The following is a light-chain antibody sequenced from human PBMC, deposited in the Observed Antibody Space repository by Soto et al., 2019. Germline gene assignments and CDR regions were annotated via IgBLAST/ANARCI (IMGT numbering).Light chain of an antibody. V-gene: IGKV3-20*01. CDR3: QQYGSSPRT. J-gene: IGKJ1*01. Sequence: EIVLTQSPGDLSLSPGERATLSCGASQSVSSSYLAWYQQKPGQAPRLLIYGASTRATGIPDRFSGSGSGTDFTLTIRRLEPEDFAVYYCQQYGSSPRTFGQGTKVEIK. CDR2: GAS. CDR1: QSVSSSY.